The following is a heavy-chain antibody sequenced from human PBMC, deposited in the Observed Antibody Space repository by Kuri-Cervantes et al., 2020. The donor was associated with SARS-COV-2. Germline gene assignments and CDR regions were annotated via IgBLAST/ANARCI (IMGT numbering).Heavy chain of an antibody. CDR3: ARFGDDFWSGYSPYYYYGMDV. V-gene: IGHV1-46*01. CDR2: INPSGGST. D-gene: IGHD3-3*01. J-gene: IGHJ6*02. Sequence: ASVKVSCKASGYTFTSYYMHWVRQAPGQGLEWMGIINPSGGSTSYAQKFQGRVTMTRDTSTSTVYMELSSLRSEDTAVYYCARFGDDFWSGYSPYYYYGMDVWGQGTTVTVSS. CDR1: GYTFTSYY.